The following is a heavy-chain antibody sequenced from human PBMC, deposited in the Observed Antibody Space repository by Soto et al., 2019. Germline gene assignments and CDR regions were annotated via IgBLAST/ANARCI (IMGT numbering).Heavy chain of an antibody. J-gene: IGHJ3*02. D-gene: IGHD1-26*01. CDR3: ARALWEVGGAFDI. Sequence: QLQLQESGSGLVKPSQTLSLTCAVSGGSISSGGYSWSWIRQPPGKGLEWIGYIYHSGSTYSNPSLRCRLTLSVDRSKDQFSLTLSSVPAADPAVYYCARALWEVGGAFDIWGQGTMVTVSS. CDR2: IYHSGST. V-gene: IGHV4-30-2*01. CDR1: GGSISSGGYS.